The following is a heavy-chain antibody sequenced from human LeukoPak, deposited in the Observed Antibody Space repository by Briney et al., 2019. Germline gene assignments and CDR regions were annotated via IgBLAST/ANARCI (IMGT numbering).Heavy chain of an antibody. V-gene: IGHV4-39*01. CDR2: IYYSGST. CDR3: ARLSRRSGHYLVGSDY. CDR1: GGSISSSSYY. D-gene: IGHD3-22*01. Sequence: TETLSLTCTVSGGSISSSSYYWGWIRQPPGKGLEWIGSIYYSGSTYYNPSLKSRVTISVDTSKNQFSLKLSSVTAADTAVYYCARLSRRSGHYLVGSDYWGQGTLVTVSS. J-gene: IGHJ4*02.